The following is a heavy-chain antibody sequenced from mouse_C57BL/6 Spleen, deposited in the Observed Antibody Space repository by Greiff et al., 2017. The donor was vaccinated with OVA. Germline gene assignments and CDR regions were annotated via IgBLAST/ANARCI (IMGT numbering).Heavy chain of an antibody. CDR3: ASPLYVLYAMDY. V-gene: IGHV1-4*01. CDR1: GYTFTSYT. J-gene: IGHJ4*01. Sequence: QVQLKESGAELARPGASVKMSCKASGYTFTSYTMHWVKQRPGQGLEWIGYINPSSGYTKYNQKFKDKATLTADKSSSTAYMQLSSLTSEDSAVYYCASPLYVLYAMDYWGQGTSVTVSS. D-gene: IGHD1-1*01. CDR2: INPSSGYT.